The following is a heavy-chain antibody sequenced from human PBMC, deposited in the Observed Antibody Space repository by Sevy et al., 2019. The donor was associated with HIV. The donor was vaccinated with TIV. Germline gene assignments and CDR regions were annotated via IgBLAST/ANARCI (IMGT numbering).Heavy chain of an antibody. D-gene: IGHD3-16*01. CDR1: GGSISSTRHY. V-gene: IGHV4-39*01. CDR3: ARHPLGNWFVL. CDR2: RFYSGGA. J-gene: IGHJ5*02. Sequence: SETLSLTCNVSGGSISSTRHYWGWVRQSPGKTLEWIGSRFYSGGAYYNPSLQSRVTMSVDTSKNQFSLTVSSVTAADTAIYYCARHPLGNWFVLWGQGIQVTVSS.